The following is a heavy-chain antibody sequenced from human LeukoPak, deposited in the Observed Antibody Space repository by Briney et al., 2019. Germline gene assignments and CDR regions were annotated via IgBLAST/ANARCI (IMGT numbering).Heavy chain of an antibody. V-gene: IGHV3-23*01. CDR2: ISDSGGLT. J-gene: IGHJ4*02. D-gene: IGHD5-24*01. Sequence: PGGSLRLSCVASGFSFSSLAMGWVRQAPGKGLEWVLVISDSGGLTYYADSVKGRFTISRDNSRNTLYLQMNSLRVQDTAVYYCAKGSQGGYNSMADYWGQGTLVTVSS. CDR3: AKGSQGGYNSMADY. CDR1: GFSFSSLA.